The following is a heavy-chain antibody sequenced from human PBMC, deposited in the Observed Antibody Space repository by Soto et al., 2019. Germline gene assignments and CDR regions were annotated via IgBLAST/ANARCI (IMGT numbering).Heavy chain of an antibody. CDR3: AHRAYYYGSGSYYTH. CDR2: IYWDDDK. D-gene: IGHD3-10*01. V-gene: IGHV2-5*02. J-gene: IGHJ4*02. Sequence: SGPTLVNPTQTLTLTCTFSGFSLTTREVGVGWIRQPPGKALEWLALIYWDDDKRYRPSLKSRLTIVKDTSKNLVILIMTNMDPEDTATYYCAHRAYYYGSGSYYTHWGQGMLVTVSS. CDR1: GFSLTTREVG.